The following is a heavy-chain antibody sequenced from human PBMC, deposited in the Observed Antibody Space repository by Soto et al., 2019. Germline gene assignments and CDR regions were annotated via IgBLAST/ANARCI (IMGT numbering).Heavy chain of an antibody. Sequence: QVQLVESGGGVVQPGRSLRLSCAASGFTFSSYGMHWVRQAPGKGLEWVAVIWYDGSNKYYADSVKGRFTISRDNSKNTLDLQMNSLRAEDTAVYYCARGCGGYSGYDLDYWGQGTLVTVSS. J-gene: IGHJ4*02. CDR3: ARGCGGYSGYDLDY. CDR2: IWYDGSNK. V-gene: IGHV3-33*01. CDR1: GFTFSSYG. D-gene: IGHD5-12*01.